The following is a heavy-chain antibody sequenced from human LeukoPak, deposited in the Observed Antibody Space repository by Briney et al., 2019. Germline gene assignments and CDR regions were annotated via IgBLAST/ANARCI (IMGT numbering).Heavy chain of an antibody. CDR3: ARVLSGRGSLYDYYYYMDV. Sequence: GGSLRLSCAASGFTFSSHGMHWDRQAPGRGLEWVAFIRNDGNNKYYADSVKGRFTISRDISKNTLYLQMNSLRAEDTAVYYCARVLSGRGSLYDYYYYMDVWGKGTTVTISS. CDR1: GFTFSSHG. CDR2: IRNDGNNK. J-gene: IGHJ6*03. V-gene: IGHV3-30*02. D-gene: IGHD3-10*01.